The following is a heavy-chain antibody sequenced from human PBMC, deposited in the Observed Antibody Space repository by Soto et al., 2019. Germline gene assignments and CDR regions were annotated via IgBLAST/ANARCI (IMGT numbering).Heavy chain of an antibody. D-gene: IGHD3-3*01. CDR2: INAGNGNT. V-gene: IGHV1-3*01. CDR3: AREYYDCWSGYGYYYYGMDV. J-gene: IGHJ6*02. Sequence: GASEKVSCKASGYTFTSYAMHWVRQAPGQRLEWMGWINAGNGNTKYSQKFQGRVTITRYTSASTAYVELSSLRSEDTAVYYCAREYYDCWSGYGYYYYGMDVWGQGTTVTVSS. CDR1: GYTFTSYA.